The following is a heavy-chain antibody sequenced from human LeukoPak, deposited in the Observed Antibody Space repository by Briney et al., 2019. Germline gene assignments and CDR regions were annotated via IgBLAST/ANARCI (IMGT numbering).Heavy chain of an antibody. CDR2: ISPDSGRT. CDR3: ARDTRSSYLQYYFDY. CDR1: GYTFTDYY. Sequence: ASVKVSCKASGYTFTDYYMHWVRQAPGQGLEWIGWISPDSGRTGFAQKFQGRVTMTRDTSISTAYMELSRLGYDDTAVYYCARDTRSSYLQYYFDYWGQGTLSPSPQ. D-gene: IGHD5-24*01. V-gene: IGHV1-2*02. J-gene: IGHJ4*02.